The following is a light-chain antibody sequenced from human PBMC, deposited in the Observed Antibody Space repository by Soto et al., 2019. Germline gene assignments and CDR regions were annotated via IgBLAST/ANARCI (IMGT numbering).Light chain of an antibody. Sequence: QSALTQPASVSGSPGQSITISCTGNSSDVGSYNLVSWYQQHPGKAPKLIIYEGSKRPSGVSNRFSGSKSGNTASLTISGLQAEDEADYHCFSYAGSSNFVFCGGTQLTVL. CDR1: SSDVGSYNL. J-gene: IGLJ2*01. V-gene: IGLV2-23*03. CDR2: EGS. CDR3: FSYAGSSNFV.